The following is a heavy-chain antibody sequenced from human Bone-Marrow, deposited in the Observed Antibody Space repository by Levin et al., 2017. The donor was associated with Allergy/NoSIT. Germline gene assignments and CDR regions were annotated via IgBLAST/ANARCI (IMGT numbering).Heavy chain of an antibody. Sequence: GESLKISCKGAGYRFINYWIAWVRQTPGKGREWMGIIYPVDSDTRYRPSFQGHVTISADKSISTAYLQWSSLETSDSAMYYCAGGDLAVANYWGQGTLVTVSS. CDR3: AGGDLAVANY. CDR2: IYPVDSDT. J-gene: IGHJ4*02. V-gene: IGHV5-51*01. CDR1: GYRFINYW. D-gene: IGHD6-19*01.